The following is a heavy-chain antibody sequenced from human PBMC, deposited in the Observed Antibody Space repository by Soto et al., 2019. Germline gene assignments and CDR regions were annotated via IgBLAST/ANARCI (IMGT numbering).Heavy chain of an antibody. J-gene: IGHJ6*02. D-gene: IGHD3-16*01. CDR1: GASIRGYF. V-gene: IGHV4-59*01. CDR3: AGVPPEGVGAMDV. Sequence: SETLSLTCTVSGASIRGYFWSWIRRPPGKGLEWIGYMSDSGTTDYNPSLKSRVSISLDTSKNRVSLKLSSVTAADTAVYYCAGVPPEGVGAMDVWSLGTTVTVSS. CDR2: MSDSGTT.